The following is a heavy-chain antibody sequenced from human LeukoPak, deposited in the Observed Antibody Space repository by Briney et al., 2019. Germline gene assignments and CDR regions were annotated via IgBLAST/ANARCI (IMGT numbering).Heavy chain of an antibody. Sequence: GGSLTLSCAASGFTFSNAWMSWVRQAPGKGLEWVGRIKSKTDGGTTDYAARVKGRFTISRDDSKNTLYLQMNSLKTEGTAVYYCTLRYFDWLVDFDYWGQGTLVTVSS. D-gene: IGHD3-9*01. J-gene: IGHJ4*02. V-gene: IGHV3-15*01. CDR1: GFTFSNAW. CDR2: IKSKTDGGTT. CDR3: TLRYFDWLVDFDY.